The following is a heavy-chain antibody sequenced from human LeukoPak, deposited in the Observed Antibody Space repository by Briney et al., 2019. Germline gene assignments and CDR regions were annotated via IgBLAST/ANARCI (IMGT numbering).Heavy chain of an antibody. D-gene: IGHD3-10*01. V-gene: IGHV1-18*01. CDR2: ISAYNGNT. CDR3: ARVGVTMVRGAYYYYYMDV. Sequence: ASVKVSCRASGYTFTSYGISWVRQAPGQGLEWMGWISAYNGNTNYAQKLQGRVTMTTDTSTSTAYMELRSLKSDDTAVYYCARVGVTMVRGAYYYYYMDVWGKGTTVTVSS. J-gene: IGHJ6*03. CDR1: GYTFTSYG.